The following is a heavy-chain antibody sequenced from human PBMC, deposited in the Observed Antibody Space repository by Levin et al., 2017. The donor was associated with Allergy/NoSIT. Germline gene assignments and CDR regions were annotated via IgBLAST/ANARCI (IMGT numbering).Heavy chain of an antibody. CDR1: GFTFSTYW. J-gene: IGHJ4*02. CDR2: IRQDGSEK. Sequence: GGSLRLSCAASGFTFSTYWMSWVRQAPGKGLKWVANIRQDGSEKYHVDSVKGRFTISRDNAKNSLYLQMNSLRPEDTAVYYCARGASQVWLPAPVDYWGQGTLVTVSS. CDR3: ARGASQVWLPAPVDY. V-gene: IGHV3-7*01. D-gene: IGHD5-18*01.